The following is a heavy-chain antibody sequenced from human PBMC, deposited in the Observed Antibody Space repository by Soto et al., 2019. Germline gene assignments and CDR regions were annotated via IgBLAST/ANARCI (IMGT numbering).Heavy chain of an antibody. CDR2: IYYTGST. CDR1: GGSISTYY. J-gene: IGHJ3*02. Sequence: QVQLQESGPGLVKPSETLSLTCTVSGGSISTYYWSWIRQPPGKGLEWIGYIYYTGSTNYNPSLKSRVTISVDTSKNQFSLKLSSVTAADTAVYYCARPRFSSSWYFAFDIWGQGTMVTVSS. CDR3: ARPRFSSSWYFAFDI. V-gene: IGHV4-59*08. D-gene: IGHD6-13*01.